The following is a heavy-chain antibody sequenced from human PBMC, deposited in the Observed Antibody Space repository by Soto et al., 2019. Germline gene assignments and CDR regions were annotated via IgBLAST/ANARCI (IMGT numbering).Heavy chain of an antibody. Sequence: SETLSRTCTVSGGSISSGVYYWIWIRQHPGKVLDWIGYIYYSGSTYYNPSLKSRVTISVDTSKNQFSLKLSSVTAADTAVYYCARGPGIAAAGTRVGYYYYGMDVWGQGTTVTVSS. CDR1: GGSISSGVYY. CDR2: IYYSGST. J-gene: IGHJ6*02. D-gene: IGHD6-13*01. CDR3: ARGPGIAAAGTRVGYYYYGMDV. V-gene: IGHV4-31*03.